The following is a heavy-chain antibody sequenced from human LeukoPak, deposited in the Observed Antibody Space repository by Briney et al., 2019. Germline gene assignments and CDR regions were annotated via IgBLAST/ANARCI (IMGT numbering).Heavy chain of an antibody. Sequence: GGSLRLSCAASGFTFSSYGMHWVRQAPGKGLEWVSAISGSGGSTYYADSVKGRFTISRDNSKNTLYLQMNSLRAEDTAVYYCATHLGQQLVLGAFDIWGQGTVVTVSS. J-gene: IGHJ3*02. V-gene: IGHV3-23*01. CDR2: ISGSGGST. CDR1: GFTFSSYG. D-gene: IGHD6-13*01. CDR3: ATHLGQQLVLGAFDI.